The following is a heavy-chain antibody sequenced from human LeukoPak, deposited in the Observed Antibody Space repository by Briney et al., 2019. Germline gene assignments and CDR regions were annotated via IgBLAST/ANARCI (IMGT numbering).Heavy chain of an antibody. Sequence: SETLSLTCTVSGYSISSGYYWGWIRQPPGKGLEWIGSIYHSGSTYYNPSLKSRVTISVDTSKNQFSLKLSSVTAADTAVYHCASLIAAAGIGGFAVDYWGQGTLVTVSS. V-gene: IGHV4-38-2*02. CDR2: IYHSGST. D-gene: IGHD6-13*01. CDR3: ASLIAAAGIGGFAVDY. J-gene: IGHJ4*02. CDR1: GYSISSGYY.